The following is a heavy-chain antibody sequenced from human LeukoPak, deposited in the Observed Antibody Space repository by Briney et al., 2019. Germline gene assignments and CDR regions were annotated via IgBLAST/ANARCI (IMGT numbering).Heavy chain of an antibody. Sequence: ASVKVSCKASGYTFTSYGISWVRQAPGQGLEWMGWISAYNGNTNYAQKLQGRVTMTTDTSTSTAYMELRSLRSDDTAVYYCARGAFFLEWSENKIFDYWGQGTLVTVSS. D-gene: IGHD3-3*01. CDR1: GYTFTSYG. CDR3: ARGAFFLEWSENKIFDY. CDR2: ISAYNGNT. J-gene: IGHJ4*02. V-gene: IGHV1-18*01.